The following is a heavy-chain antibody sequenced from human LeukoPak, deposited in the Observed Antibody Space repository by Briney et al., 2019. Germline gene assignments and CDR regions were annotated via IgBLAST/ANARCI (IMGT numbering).Heavy chain of an antibody. CDR3: ARPHSSGWLQFDY. CDR2: IYPGDSDT. J-gene: IGHJ4*02. CDR1: GYSFTSYW. D-gene: IGHD6-19*01. Sequence: GESLKISWKGSGYSFTSYWIGWGRQMPGKGVEGMGIIYPGDSDTRYSPSFQGQVTISADKSISTAYLQWSSLKASDTAMYYCARPHSSGWLQFDYWGQGTLVTVSS. V-gene: IGHV5-51*01.